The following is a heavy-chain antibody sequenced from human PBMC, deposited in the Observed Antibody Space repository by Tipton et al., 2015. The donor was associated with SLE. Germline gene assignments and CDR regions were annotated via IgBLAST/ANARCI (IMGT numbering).Heavy chain of an antibody. CDR3: TREKAGPSSAYYYGFHV. V-gene: IGHV3-53*01. D-gene: IGHD3-22*01. Sequence: SLRLSCAASGITVSSSYMSWVRQAPGKGLEWVSTFYSDDTSYYADSVKGRFTISRDNSKNTLYLQMNNLRADDTAVYYCTREKAGPSSAYYYGFHVWGQGTTVTVSS. CDR1: GITVSSSY. CDR2: FYSDDTS. J-gene: IGHJ6*02.